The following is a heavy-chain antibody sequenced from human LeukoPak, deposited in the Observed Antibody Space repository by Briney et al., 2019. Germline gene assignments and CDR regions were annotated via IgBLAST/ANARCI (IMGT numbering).Heavy chain of an antibody. J-gene: IGHJ4*02. V-gene: IGHV4-59*12. CDR1: GRSISNYY. CDR3: ARWSSGWYNFEY. D-gene: IGHD6-19*01. CDR2: IYYSGST. Sequence: PSVTLSLTCTVSGRSISNYYWMCIPQPPGKGLECLGYIYYSGSTYYNPSLKSLVNISVHTSKNEFSLKLISLNDADTAVYYCARWSSGWYNFEYWGQGTLVTVSS.